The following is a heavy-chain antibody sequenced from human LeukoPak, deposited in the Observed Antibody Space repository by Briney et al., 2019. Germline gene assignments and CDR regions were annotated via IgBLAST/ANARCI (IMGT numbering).Heavy chain of an antibody. J-gene: IGHJ3*02. Sequence: ASVKVSCKASGYTFTSYAMNWVRQAPGQGLEWMRWINTNTGNPTYAQDFTGRFVFSLDTSVSTAYLQISSLKADDTAVYYCARDPMGYCSSTSCYPSAFDIWGQGTMVTVSS. CDR2: INTNTGNP. CDR1: GYTFTSYA. CDR3: ARDPMGYCSSTSCYPSAFDI. V-gene: IGHV7-4-1*02. D-gene: IGHD2-2*01.